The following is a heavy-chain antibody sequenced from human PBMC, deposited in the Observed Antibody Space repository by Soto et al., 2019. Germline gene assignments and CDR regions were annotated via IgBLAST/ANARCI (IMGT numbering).Heavy chain of an antibody. CDR3: ARDGGRHSGGIDY. J-gene: IGHJ4*02. D-gene: IGHD1-26*01. V-gene: IGHV1-69*01. Sequence: QVQLVQSGAEVKKPGSSVKVSCKASGGTFSSYSINWVRQAPGQGLEWMGAIIPIFGTANYAKKFQGRVTITADESTSTAYMELSSLRSEDTAVYYCARDGGRHSGGIDYWGQGTLLTVSS. CDR1: GGTFSSYS. CDR2: IIPIFGTA.